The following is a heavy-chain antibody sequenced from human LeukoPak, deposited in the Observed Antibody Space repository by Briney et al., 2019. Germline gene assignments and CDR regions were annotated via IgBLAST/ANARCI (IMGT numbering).Heavy chain of an antibody. CDR2: IHTSGDT. CDR1: GLTGSHNY. V-gene: IGHV3-53*01. J-gene: IGHJ5*02. D-gene: IGHD4-17*01. CDR3: IVFGDSNH. Sequence: GGSLRLSCAASGLTGSHNYVSWVRQAPGKGLEWVSAIHTSGDTCYADSVKGRFTTSRDTSKNTLYLQVNSLRVEDTAVYYCIVFGDSNHWGQGTLVTVSS.